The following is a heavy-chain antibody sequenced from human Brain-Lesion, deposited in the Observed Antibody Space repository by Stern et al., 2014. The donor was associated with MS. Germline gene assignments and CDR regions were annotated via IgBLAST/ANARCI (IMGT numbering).Heavy chain of an antibody. CDR2: INPKSGGT. V-gene: IGHV1-2*04. J-gene: IGHJ4*02. CDR1: GYTFTGYY. CDR3: ATYYYDSTGYNDF. Sequence: VQLVQSGAEVKKPGASVKVSCKASGYTFTGYYMHWVGQAPGQGLEWMGWINPKSGGTNYAQKFQGWVTMTRDTSINTAYMELSRLRSDDTAVYYCATYYYDSTGYNDFWGQGTLVTVSS. D-gene: IGHD3-22*01.